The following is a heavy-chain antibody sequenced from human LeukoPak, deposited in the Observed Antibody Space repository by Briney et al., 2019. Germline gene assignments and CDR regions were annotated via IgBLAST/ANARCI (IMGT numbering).Heavy chain of an antibody. CDR3: ARAGMATAYSDY. V-gene: IGHV4-59*01. CDR1: GGSISSYY. Sequence: SETLSLTCTVSGGSISSYYWSWIRQPPGKGLEWIGYIYYSGSTNYNPSLKSRVTISVDTSKNQFSLKLSSVTAADTAVYYCARAGMATAYSDYWGQGTLVTVSS. J-gene: IGHJ4*02. D-gene: IGHD5-24*01. CDR2: IYYSGST.